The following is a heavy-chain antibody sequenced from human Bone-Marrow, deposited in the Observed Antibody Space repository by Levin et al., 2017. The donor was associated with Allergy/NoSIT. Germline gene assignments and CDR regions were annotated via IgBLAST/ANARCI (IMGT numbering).Heavy chain of an antibody. J-gene: IGHJ3*01. Sequence: ASVKVSCKASGYIFTDYYIHWVRQAPGQGLEWMVCFHPTPGFPHYIQTFEGRVTMTRDASLSTAYMELSRLTSDDTAVYFCAILTHYYDSSGPHSFDVWGQGTMVTVTS. CDR2: FHPTPGFP. D-gene: IGHD3-22*01. CDR1: GYIFTDYY. V-gene: IGHV1-2*02. CDR3: AILTHYYDSSGPHSFDV.